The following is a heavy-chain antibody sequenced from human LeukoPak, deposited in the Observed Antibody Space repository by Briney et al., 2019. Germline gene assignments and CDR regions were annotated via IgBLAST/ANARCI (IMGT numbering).Heavy chain of an antibody. CDR1: GFTVSSNY. V-gene: IGHV3-53*01. J-gene: IGHJ4*02. CDR2: IYSGGST. Sequence: PGGSLRLSCAASGFTVSSNYMSWVRQAPGKGLEWVSVIYSGGSTYYADSVKGRFTISRDNSKNTLYLQMNSLRAEDTAVYYCAREGEYYYGSGSYSYYFDYWGQGTLVTVSS. D-gene: IGHD3-10*01. CDR3: AREGEYYYGSGSYSYYFDY.